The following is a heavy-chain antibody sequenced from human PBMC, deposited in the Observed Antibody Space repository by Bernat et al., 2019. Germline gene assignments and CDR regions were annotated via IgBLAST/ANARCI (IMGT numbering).Heavy chain of an antibody. CDR2: IGSSGSPI. CDR3: AGRGSCWSEGDY. V-gene: IGHV3-48*03. D-gene: IGHD2-15*01. J-gene: IGHJ4*02. Sequence: EVQLVESGGGLVQPGGSLRLSCAASGFTFSRSEMNWVRQTPGKGLEWVSYIGSSGSPIYSAASEKCRFTISGDNAKNSLYLQMNSLSVEATAVYYCAGRGSCWSEGDYWGQGTLVTVSS. CDR1: GFTFSRSE.